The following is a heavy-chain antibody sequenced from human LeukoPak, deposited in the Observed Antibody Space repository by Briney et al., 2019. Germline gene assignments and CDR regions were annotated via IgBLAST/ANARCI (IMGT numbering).Heavy chain of an antibody. V-gene: IGHV4-4*07. CDR1: GVSISAYY. CDR2: IYPGESIYASENT. Sequence: PSQTLSLTCTVSGVSISAYYWSWIRQPAGKGLEWIGRIYPGESIYASENTNYNPSLKSRVSMSGDTSKNQVSLKLRSVTAADTAVYYCARDPTTVTTIFDSWGQGTLVTVSS. D-gene: IGHD4-17*01. J-gene: IGHJ4*02. CDR3: ARDPTTVTTIFDS.